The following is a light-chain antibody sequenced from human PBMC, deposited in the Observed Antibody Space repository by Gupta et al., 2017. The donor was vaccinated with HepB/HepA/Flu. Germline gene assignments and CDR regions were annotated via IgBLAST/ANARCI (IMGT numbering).Light chain of an antibody. Sequence: SYELTQPPSVSVSPGQTARITCSGDALPKQYAYWYQQKPGQAPMLVIYKDRERPSGIPERFSGSSSVTTVTLTISGVQAEDEADYYCQSADSSIVVFGGGTKLTVL. V-gene: IGLV3-25*03. CDR3: QSADSSIVV. CDR1: ALPKQY. J-gene: IGLJ2*01. CDR2: KDR.